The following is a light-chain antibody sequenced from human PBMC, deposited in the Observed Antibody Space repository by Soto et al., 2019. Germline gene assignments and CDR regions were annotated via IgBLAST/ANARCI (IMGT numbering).Light chain of an antibody. Sequence: QSALTQPASVSGSPGQSITISCAGTSGDVGGYNFVSWYQQHPGKAPKLVLYDINDRPSGVSDRFSGSKSGNTASLTISGLQAEDEADYYCSSYTGSSTVVFGGGTKLTVL. CDR3: SSYTGSSTVV. J-gene: IGLJ3*02. CDR2: DIN. CDR1: SGDVGGYNF. V-gene: IGLV2-14*03.